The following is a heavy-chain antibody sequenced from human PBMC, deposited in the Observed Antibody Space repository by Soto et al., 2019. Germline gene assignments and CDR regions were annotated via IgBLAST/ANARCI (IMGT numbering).Heavy chain of an antibody. D-gene: IGHD2-15*01. Sequence: ASVKVSCKASGHTFTSYDINWVRQATGQGLEWMGWMNPNSGNTGYAQKFQGRVTMTRNTSISTAYMELSSLRSEDTAVYYCARGVVVVAADYFDYWGQGTLVTVSS. J-gene: IGHJ4*02. CDR2: MNPNSGNT. CDR3: ARGVVVVAADYFDY. CDR1: GHTFTSYD. V-gene: IGHV1-8*01.